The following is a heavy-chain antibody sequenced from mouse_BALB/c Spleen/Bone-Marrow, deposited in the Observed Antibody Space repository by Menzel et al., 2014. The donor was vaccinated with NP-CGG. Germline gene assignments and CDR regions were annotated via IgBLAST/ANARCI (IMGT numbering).Heavy chain of an antibody. J-gene: IGHJ2*01. CDR3: TREDTNWDFDY. CDR2: ISSGGSYT. Sequence: EVQRVESGGGLVKPGGSLKPSCAASGFTFSSYTMSWVRQTPEKRLEWVATISSGGSYTYYPDSVKGRFTISRDNAKNTLYLQMSSLKSEDTAMYYCTREDTNWDFDYWGQGTTLTVSS. CDR1: GFTFSSYT. V-gene: IGHV5-6-4*01. D-gene: IGHD4-1*01.